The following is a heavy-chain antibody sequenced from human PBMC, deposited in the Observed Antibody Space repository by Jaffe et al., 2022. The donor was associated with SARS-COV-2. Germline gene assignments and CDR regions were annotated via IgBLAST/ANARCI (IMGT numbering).Heavy chain of an antibody. Sequence: EVRLVESGGDLVQPGGSLRLSCFASGFSFGAYWMNWVRQAPGKGLEWVAKIKEDGSDMQYAGSVKGRFTISRDNAKNSLYLQMNSLRVEDTALYYCARDPNRGGDLDYWGQGTLAIVSS. CDR3: ARDPNRGGDLDY. CDR1: GFSFGAYW. D-gene: IGHD2-21*02. J-gene: IGHJ4*02. CDR2: IKEDGSDM. V-gene: IGHV3-7*03.